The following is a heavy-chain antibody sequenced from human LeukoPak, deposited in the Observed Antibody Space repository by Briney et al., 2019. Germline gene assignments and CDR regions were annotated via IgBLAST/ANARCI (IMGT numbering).Heavy chain of an antibody. CDR1: GFTFSNYW. CDR3: ARDKKSGESSEIDY. V-gene: IGHV3-74*03. D-gene: IGHD3-10*01. CDR2: INREGSTT. J-gene: IGHJ4*02. Sequence: AGGSLRPSCAASGFTFSNYWVHWIRHAPGKGLVWVSRINREGSTTKYADSVKGRFTVSRDNAKNTLNLQMNSLRAEDTAVYYCARDKKSGESSEIDYWGQGTLVTVSS.